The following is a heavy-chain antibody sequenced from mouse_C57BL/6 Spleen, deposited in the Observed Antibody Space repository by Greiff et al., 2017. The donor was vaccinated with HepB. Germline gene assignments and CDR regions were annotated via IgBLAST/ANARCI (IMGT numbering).Heavy chain of an antibody. CDR3: ARAEGNYVGYYFDY. J-gene: IGHJ2*01. V-gene: IGHV1-80*01. CDR1: GYAFSSYW. D-gene: IGHD2-1*01. CDR2: IYPGDGDT. Sequence: QVQLKESGAELVKPGASVKISCKASGYAFSSYWMNWVKQRPGKGLEWIGQIYPGDGDTNYNGKFKGKATLTADKSSSTAYMQLSSLTSEDSAVYFCARAEGNYVGYYFDYWGQGTTLTVSS.